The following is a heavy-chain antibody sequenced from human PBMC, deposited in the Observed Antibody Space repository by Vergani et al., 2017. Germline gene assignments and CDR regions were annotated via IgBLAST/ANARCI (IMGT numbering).Heavy chain of an antibody. V-gene: IGHV1-69*01. D-gene: IGHD2-2*01. CDR1: GGTFSSYA. CDR3: ARGYCSSTSIRGCKGPMDV. Sequence: QVQLVQSGAEVKKPGSSVKVSCKASGGTFSSYAISWVRQAPGQGLEWMGGIIPIFGTANYAQKFQGRVTITADESTSTAYMELSSLRSEDTAVYYCARGYCSSTSIRGCKGPMDVWGKGTTVTVSS. CDR2: IIPIFGTA. J-gene: IGHJ6*03.